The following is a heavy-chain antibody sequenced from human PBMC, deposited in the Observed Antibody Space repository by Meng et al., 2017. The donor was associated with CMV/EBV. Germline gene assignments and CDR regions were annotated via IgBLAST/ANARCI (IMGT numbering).Heavy chain of an antibody. Sequence: FGFTVSDAWLSRVHQAPGKRLAWVGRINSKTDGGTTDHASPAKCRFTISRDSSKNTLYLQMNSLKTEDTAVYYCTTAFVVVMVYYDYWGQGTLVTVSS. CDR1: GFTVSDAW. D-gene: IGHD2-8*01. CDR2: INSKTDGGTT. CDR3: TTAFVVVMVYYDY. J-gene: IGHJ4*02. V-gene: IGHV3-15*01.